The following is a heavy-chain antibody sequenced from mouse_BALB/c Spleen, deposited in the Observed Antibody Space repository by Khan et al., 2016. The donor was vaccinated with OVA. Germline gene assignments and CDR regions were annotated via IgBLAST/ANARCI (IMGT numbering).Heavy chain of an antibody. J-gene: IGHJ4*01. CDR3: ASYYGSSYAMDY. D-gene: IGHD1-1*01. Sequence: VQLQQSGAELAKPGASVKMSCKASGYTFTSYWMHWVKQRPGQGLEWIGYINPSTGYTEYNQKFKDKATLTADKSSSTAYMQLSSLTSEDSAVNYWASYYGSSYAMDYWGQGTSVTDSS. CDR2: INPSTGYT. V-gene: IGHV1-7*01. CDR1: GYTFTSYW.